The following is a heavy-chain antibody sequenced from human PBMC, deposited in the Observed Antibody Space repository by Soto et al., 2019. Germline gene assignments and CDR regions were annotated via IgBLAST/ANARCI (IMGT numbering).Heavy chain of an antibody. CDR1: GFTFSSFG. J-gene: IGHJ4*02. V-gene: IGHV3-23*01. Sequence: TGGSLRLSCTASGFTFSSFGMTWVRQAPGKGLEWVSTVNGGGDSTHYADSVKGRFSIFRDNSKNTVYLQMNSLRAEDSAIYYCVKDVGYGFILYDFWGQGTLFIVSS. D-gene: IGHD3-10*01. CDR3: VKDVGYGFILYDF. CDR2: VNGGGDST.